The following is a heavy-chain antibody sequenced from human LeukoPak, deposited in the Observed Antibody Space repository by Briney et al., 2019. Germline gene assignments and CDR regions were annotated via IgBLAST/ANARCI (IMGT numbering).Heavy chain of an antibody. CDR2: ISYDGSNK. Sequence: SLRLSCAASGFTFSSYAMHWVRQAPGKGLEWVAVISYDGSNKYYADSVKGRFTISRDNSKNTLYLQMNSLRTEDTAVHYCAKGRVGANGYYYYGMDVWGQGTTVTVSS. J-gene: IGHJ6*02. D-gene: IGHD1-26*01. CDR1: GFTFSSYA. V-gene: IGHV3-30-3*01. CDR3: AKGRVGANGYYYYGMDV.